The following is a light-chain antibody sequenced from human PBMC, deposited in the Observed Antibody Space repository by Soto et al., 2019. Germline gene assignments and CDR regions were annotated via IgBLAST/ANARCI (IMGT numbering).Light chain of an antibody. V-gene: IGKV3-20*01. CDR2: DAS. CDR3: SRYATPPRT. Sequence: EIVLTQSPGTLSLSPGERATLSCRASQSVSKNYLAWYQQKPGQAPRLLRYDASKGATGIPDRFSGSGSWKDFILTISRLATEDCAVYFCSRYATPPRTFGQGTKVDIK. CDR1: QSVSKNY. J-gene: IGKJ1*01.